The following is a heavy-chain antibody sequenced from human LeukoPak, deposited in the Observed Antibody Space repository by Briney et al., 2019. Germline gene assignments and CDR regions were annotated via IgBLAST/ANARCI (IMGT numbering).Heavy chain of an antibody. CDR1: GYSISSGYY. D-gene: IGHD3-16*01. Sequence: SETLSLTCTVSGYSISSGYYWGWIRQPPGKGLEWIGSIYHSGRTYYNPSLKSRVTISVDTSKNQFSLKLSSVTAADTAVYYCATPWGSGSPDAFDIWGQGTMVTVSS. CDR2: IYHSGRT. J-gene: IGHJ3*02. CDR3: ATPWGSGSPDAFDI. V-gene: IGHV4-38-2*02.